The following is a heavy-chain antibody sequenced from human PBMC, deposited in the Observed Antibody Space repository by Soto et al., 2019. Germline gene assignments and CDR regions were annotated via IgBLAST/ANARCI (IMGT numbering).Heavy chain of an antibody. J-gene: IGHJ4*02. V-gene: IGHV1-18*01. D-gene: IGHD2-15*01. Sequence: ASVKVSCKASGYTFTSYGISWVRQAPGQGLEWMGWISAYNGNTNYAQKLQGRVTMTTDTSTSTAYMELRSLRSDDTAVYYCATHAYCSGGSCYTVDYWGQGTLVTVS. CDR2: ISAYNGNT. CDR3: ATHAYCSGGSCYTVDY. CDR1: GYTFTSYG.